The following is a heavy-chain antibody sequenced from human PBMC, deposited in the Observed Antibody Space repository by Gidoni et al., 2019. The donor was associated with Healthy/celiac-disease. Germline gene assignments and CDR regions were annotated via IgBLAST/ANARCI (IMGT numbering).Heavy chain of an antibody. V-gene: IGHV3-33*01. J-gene: IGHJ6*02. D-gene: IGHD1-7*01. Sequence: QVQLVESGGGVVQPGRSLRLSCAASGFTFSSYCMHWVRQGPGRGLEWVAVIWYDGSNKYYADSVKGRFTISRDNSKNTLYLQMNSLRAEDTAVYYCARDSLLELQGYYYGMDVWGQGTTVTVSS. CDR3: ARDSLLELQGYYYGMDV. CDR1: GFTFSSYC. CDR2: IWYDGSNK.